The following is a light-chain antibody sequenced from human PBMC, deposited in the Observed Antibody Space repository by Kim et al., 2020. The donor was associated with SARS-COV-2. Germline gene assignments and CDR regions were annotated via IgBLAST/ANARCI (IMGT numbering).Light chain of an antibody. V-gene: IGKV1-5*01. Sequence: ASIGDRVTITCRASQDVSTWLAWYQQKPGKAPKLLIYDAATVESGVRSRFSGSGSGTEFTLTISSLQPDDFATYYCQHQARYAITFGQGTRLEIK. CDR1: QDVSTW. J-gene: IGKJ5*01. CDR3: QHQARYAIT. CDR2: DAA.